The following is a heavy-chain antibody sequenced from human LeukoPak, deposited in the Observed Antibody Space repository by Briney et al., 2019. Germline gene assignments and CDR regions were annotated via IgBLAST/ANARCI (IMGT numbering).Heavy chain of an antibody. CDR2: ISGSGAGT. CDR1: GFTVSSSY. J-gene: IGHJ3*01. CDR3: TKDKSHHYDSSHH. D-gene: IGHD3-22*01. Sequence: GGSLRLSCAASGFTVSSSYMSWVRQAPGKGLEWVSVISGSGAGTYYADSVKGRFTISRDNSKNTLYLQMNSLRAEDTAVYYCTKDKSHHYDSSHHWGQGTMVTVSS. V-gene: IGHV3-23*01.